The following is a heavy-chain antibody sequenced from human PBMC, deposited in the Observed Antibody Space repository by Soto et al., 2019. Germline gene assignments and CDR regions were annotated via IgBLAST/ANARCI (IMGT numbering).Heavy chain of an antibody. Sequence: EVQLVESGGGLVQPGGSLRLSCVASGFTFSGYWMHWVRQAPGKGLVWVSRISSDGTTTNYADSVEGRFTISRDNARNTLSLQVNSLRAEDSAVYYCARDYWAQVDHWGQGTLVTVSS. CDR1: GFTFSGYW. J-gene: IGHJ4*02. CDR3: ARDYWAQVDH. V-gene: IGHV3-74*01. CDR2: ISSDGTTT. D-gene: IGHD2-8*02.